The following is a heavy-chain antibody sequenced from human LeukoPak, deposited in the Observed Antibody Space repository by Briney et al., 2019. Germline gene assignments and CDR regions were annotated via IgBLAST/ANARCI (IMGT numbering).Heavy chain of an antibody. J-gene: IGHJ4*02. CDR2: IRSKAYGGTT. CDR1: GFTFGDYA. Sequence: HPGRSLRLSCTASGFTFGDYAMSWVRQAPGKGLEWVGFIRSKAYGGTTEYAASVKGRFTISRDDSKSIAYLQMNSLKTEDTAVYYCTREPYCSGGSCYKPPFDYWGQGTLVTVSS. V-gene: IGHV3-49*04. D-gene: IGHD2-15*01. CDR3: TREPYCSGGSCYKPPFDY.